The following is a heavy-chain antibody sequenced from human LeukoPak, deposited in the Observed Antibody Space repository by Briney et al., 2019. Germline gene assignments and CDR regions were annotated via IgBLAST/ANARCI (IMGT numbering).Heavy chain of an antibody. D-gene: IGHD6-19*01. Sequence: SETLSLTCTVSGGSISSGSDYWGWIRQPPGKGLEWIGTIYYSGSTYYNPSLKSRVTISVDTSKNQFSLKPSSVTAADTAVYYCARYEVGLQWLVPDWFDPWGQGTLVTVSS. J-gene: IGHJ5*02. CDR1: GGSISSGSDY. V-gene: IGHV4-39*01. CDR2: IYYSGST. CDR3: ARYEVGLQWLVPDWFDP.